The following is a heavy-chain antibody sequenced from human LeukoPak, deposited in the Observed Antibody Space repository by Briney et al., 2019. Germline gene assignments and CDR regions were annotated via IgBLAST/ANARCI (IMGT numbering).Heavy chain of an antibody. CDR1: GGTFSSYA. CDR2: IIPIFGTA. CDR3: ARVFLGYYYDSSGLYYFDY. D-gene: IGHD3-22*01. V-gene: IGHV1-69*05. J-gene: IGHJ4*02. Sequence: ASVKVSCKASGGTFSSYAISWARQAPGQGLEWMGRIIPIFGTANYAQKFQGRVTITTDESTSTAYMELSSLRSEDTAVYYCARVFLGYYYDSSGLYYFDYWGQGTLVTVSS.